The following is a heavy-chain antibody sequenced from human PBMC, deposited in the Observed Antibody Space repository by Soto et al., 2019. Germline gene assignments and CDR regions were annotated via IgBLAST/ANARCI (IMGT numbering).Heavy chain of an antibody. D-gene: IGHD2-8*02. Sequence: ASVKVSCKASGSTFTTSDITWVRQATGQGLEWMGWMNPKSGNTGYAQKLQGRVTMTTDTSTSTAYMELRSLRSDDTAVYYCARDRLVVNYYYGMDVWGQGTTVTVSS. CDR3: ARDRLVVNYYYGMDV. J-gene: IGHJ6*02. CDR2: MNPKSGNT. CDR1: GSTFTTSD. V-gene: IGHV1-8*01.